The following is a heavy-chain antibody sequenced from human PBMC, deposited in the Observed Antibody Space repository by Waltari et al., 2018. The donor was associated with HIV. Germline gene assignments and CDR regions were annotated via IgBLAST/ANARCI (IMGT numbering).Heavy chain of an antibody. D-gene: IGHD2-21*02. CDR1: GFSVSSHY. CDR3: ARGFGCGGDCYYFDY. CDR2: IYSGGST. Sequence: EVQMVESGGGLIQPGGSLRLSCEASGFSVSSHYMSWVRQAPGKGLEWVSVIYSGGSTYYADSVKGRFTISRDNSKNTLYLQMNSLRAEDTAVYYCARGFGCGGDCYYFDYWGQGTLVTVSS. V-gene: IGHV3-53*01. J-gene: IGHJ4*02.